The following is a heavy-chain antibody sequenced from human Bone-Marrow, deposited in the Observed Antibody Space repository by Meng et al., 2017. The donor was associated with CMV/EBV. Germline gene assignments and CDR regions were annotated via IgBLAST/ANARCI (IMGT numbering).Heavy chain of an antibody. Sequence: GGSLRLSCAASGFTFSSYWMSWVRQAPGKGLEWVSAISGSGGSTYYADSVKGRFTISRDNSKNTLYLQMNSLRAEDTAVYYCAKDPPGIAAAGPYFDYWGQGTLVTVSS. CDR3: AKDPPGIAAAGPYFDY. CDR1: GFTFSSYW. V-gene: IGHV3-23*01. CDR2: ISGSGGST. J-gene: IGHJ4*02. D-gene: IGHD6-13*01.